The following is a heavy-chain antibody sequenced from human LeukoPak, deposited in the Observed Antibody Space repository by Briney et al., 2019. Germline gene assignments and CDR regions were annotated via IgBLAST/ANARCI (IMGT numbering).Heavy chain of an antibody. V-gene: IGHV4-59*01. Sequence: SETLSLTCTVSGGSISSYYWSWIRQPPGKGLEWIGYIYYSGSTNYNPSLKSRVTISVDTSKNQSSLKLSSVTAADTAVYYCARGGDDYGDYESPYWYFDLWGRGTLVTVSS. CDR2: IYYSGST. J-gene: IGHJ2*01. CDR1: GGSISSYY. CDR3: ARGGDDYGDYESPYWYFDL. D-gene: IGHD4-17*01.